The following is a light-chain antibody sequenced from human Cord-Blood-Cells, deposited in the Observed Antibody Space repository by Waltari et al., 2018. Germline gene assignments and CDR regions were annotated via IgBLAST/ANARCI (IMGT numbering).Light chain of an antibody. CDR2: EGS. Sequence: TQSPLSLPVTLGQSITISCTGTSSDVGSYNLVSWYQQHPGKAPKLMIYEGSKRPSGVSNRFSGSKSGNTASLTISGLQAEDEADYYCCSYAGSSTLVFGGGTKLTVL. J-gene: IGLJ3*02. CDR1: SSDVGSYNL. V-gene: IGLV2-23*01. CDR3: CSYAGSSTLV.